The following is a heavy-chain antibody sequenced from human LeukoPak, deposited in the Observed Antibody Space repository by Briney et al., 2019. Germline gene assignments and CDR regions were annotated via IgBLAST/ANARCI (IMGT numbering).Heavy chain of an antibody. V-gene: IGHV1-69*04. CDR1: GGTFSSYT. J-gene: IGHJ5*02. Sequence: AASVKVSCKASGGTFSSYTISWVRQAPGQGLEWVGRIISILGIANYAQKFQGRVTITADKSTTTAYMELSSLRSEDTAVYYCARETTDRWFDPWGQGTLVTVSS. CDR3: ARETTDRWFDP. D-gene: IGHD1-1*01. CDR2: IISILGIA.